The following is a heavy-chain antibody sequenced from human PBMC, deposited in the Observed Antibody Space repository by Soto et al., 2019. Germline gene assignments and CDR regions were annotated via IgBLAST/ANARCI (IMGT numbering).Heavy chain of an antibody. V-gene: IGHV4-31*03. J-gene: IGHJ5*02. CDR3: ASIAARPPGPGHNWFDP. D-gene: IGHD6-6*01. Sequence: TLSLTCTFSGGSISSGGYYLSWIRQHPGKGLEWIGYIYYSGSTYYNPSLKSRVTISVDTSKNQFSLKLSSVTAADTAVYYCASIAARPPGPGHNWFDPWGQGTLVTVSS. CDR2: IYYSGST. CDR1: GGSISSGGYY.